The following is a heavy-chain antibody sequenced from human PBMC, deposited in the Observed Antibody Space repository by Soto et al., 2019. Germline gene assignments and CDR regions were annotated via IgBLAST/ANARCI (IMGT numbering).Heavy chain of an antibody. V-gene: IGHV3-21*01. CDR2: ISRSGGAI. D-gene: IGHD4-17*01. CDR3: ARNYGLFDF. CDR1: GFTLETYS. J-gene: IGHJ4*02. Sequence: VGSLRLSCAASGFTLETYSMSWVRQAPGKGLECVSSISRSGGAIHYADSVKGRFVISRDNAENSLYLRMSSLRAEDTAVYYCARNYGLFDFWGQGTLVTVSS.